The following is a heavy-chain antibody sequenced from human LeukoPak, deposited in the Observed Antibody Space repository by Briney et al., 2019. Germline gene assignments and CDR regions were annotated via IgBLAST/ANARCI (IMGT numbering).Heavy chain of an antibody. CDR3: ARVVVVPAAMSDYYYYGMDV. J-gene: IGHJ6*02. CDR1: GGTFSSYA. Sequence: ASVKVSCKASGGTFSSYAINWVRQAPGQGLEWMGGIIPIFGTANYAQKFQGRVTITADESTSTAYMELSSLRSEDTAVYYCARVVVVPAAMSDYYYYGMDVWAKGPRSPSP. D-gene: IGHD2-2*01. V-gene: IGHV1-69*13. CDR2: IIPIFGTA.